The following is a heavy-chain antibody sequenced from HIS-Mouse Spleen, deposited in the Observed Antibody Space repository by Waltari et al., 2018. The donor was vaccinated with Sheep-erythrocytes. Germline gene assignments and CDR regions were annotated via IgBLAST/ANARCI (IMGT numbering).Heavy chain of an antibody. CDR1: GYSFTSYW. J-gene: IGHJ5*02. CDR3: ARLRSSGYYYDSSGYSRNWFDP. CDR2: ILPGDSDT. D-gene: IGHD3-22*01. V-gene: IGHV5-51*01. Sequence: EVQLVQSGAEVKKPGESLKISCKGSGYSFTSYWIGWVRQMPGKGLEWMGIILPGDSDTSYSPSFQGQVTISADKSISTAYLQWSSLKASDTAMYYCARLRSSGYYYDSSGYSRNWFDPWGQGTLVTVSS.